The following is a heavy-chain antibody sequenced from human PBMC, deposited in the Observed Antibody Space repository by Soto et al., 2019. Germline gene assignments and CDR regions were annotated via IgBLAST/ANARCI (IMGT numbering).Heavy chain of an antibody. CDR2: ISGSGGST. V-gene: IGHV3-23*01. J-gene: IGHJ4*02. CDR1: GLTFSSYS. CDR3: VKSTGATSTTYHFDY. Sequence: EVQLLESGRSLVQPGGSLKLSCAASGLTFSSYSMSWVRQAPGKGLEGVSGISGSGGSTYNADSVKGRFTISRDNPRNTMYIHINRLRAEDTAIYYCVKSTGATSTTYHFDYWGQGTRVTVSS. D-gene: IGHD4-17*01.